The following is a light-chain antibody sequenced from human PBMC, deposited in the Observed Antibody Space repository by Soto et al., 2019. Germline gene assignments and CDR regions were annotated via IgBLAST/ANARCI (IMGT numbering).Light chain of an antibody. Sequence: QSVLTQSPSASGTPGQRVTISCSGSSSNIGSNTVNWYQHLPGAAPKLLIQSNDQRPSGVPDRFSGSQSGTSASLAISGLQSEDEADYYCAVWDDRLNGYVFGTGTNLTVL. J-gene: IGLJ1*01. CDR3: AVWDDRLNGYV. V-gene: IGLV1-44*01. CDR2: SND. CDR1: SSNIGSNT.